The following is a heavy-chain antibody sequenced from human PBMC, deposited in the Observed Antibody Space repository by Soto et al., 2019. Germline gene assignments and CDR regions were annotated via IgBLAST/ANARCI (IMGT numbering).Heavy chain of an antibody. CDR3: ARGGYSYGDFIDY. J-gene: IGHJ4*02. Sequence: QVQLVESGGGVVQPGRSLRLSCAASGFTFSSYGMHWVRQAPGKGLEWVAVIWYDGSNKYYADSVKGRFTISRDNSKNTLYLQMNSLRAEDTAVYYWARGGYSYGDFIDYWGEGTLVTVSS. CDR1: GFTFSSYG. V-gene: IGHV3-33*01. D-gene: IGHD5-18*01. CDR2: IWYDGSNK.